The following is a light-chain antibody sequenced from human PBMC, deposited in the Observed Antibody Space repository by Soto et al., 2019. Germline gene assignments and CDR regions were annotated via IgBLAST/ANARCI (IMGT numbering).Light chain of an antibody. CDR3: QHYGNSRT. CDR1: QSVSSSD. V-gene: IGKV3-20*01. CDR2: GAA. Sequence: EIVLTQSPGTLSLSPGERATLSCRASQSVSSSDLAWYQQKPGQAPRLLIYGAASRATGIPDRFSGSGSGIDFTLTISRLEPEDCAVYYCQHYGNSRTFGQGTKVEI. J-gene: IGKJ1*01.